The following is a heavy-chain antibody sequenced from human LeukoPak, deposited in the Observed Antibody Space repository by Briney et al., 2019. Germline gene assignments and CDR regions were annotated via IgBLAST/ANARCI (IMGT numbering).Heavy chain of an antibody. D-gene: IGHD6-13*01. CDR2: ISSSSSYI. CDR1: GFTFSSYS. J-gene: IGHJ6*03. V-gene: IGHV3-21*04. CDR3: ARDCCGSSHYYYYYMDV. Sequence: GGSLRLSCAASGFTFSSYSMNWVRQAPGKGLEWVSSISSSSSYIYYADSVKGRFTISRDNAKSSLHLQMNSLRAEDTALYYCARDCCGSSHYYYYYMDVWGTGTTVTVSS.